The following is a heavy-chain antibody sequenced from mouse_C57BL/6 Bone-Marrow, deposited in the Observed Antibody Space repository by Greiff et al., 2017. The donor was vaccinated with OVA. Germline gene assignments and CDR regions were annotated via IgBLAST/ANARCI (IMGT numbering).Heavy chain of an antibody. Sequence: VKLVESGPGLVAPSQSLSNTCTVSGFSLTSYGVHWVRQPPGKGLEWLVVIWSDGSTTYNSALKSRLSISKDNSKSQVFLKMNSLQTDDTAMYYCARDDYDEGAWFAYWGQGTLVTVSA. CDR2: IWSDGST. V-gene: IGHV2-6*03. J-gene: IGHJ3*01. CDR1: GFSLTSYG. CDR3: ARDDYDEGAWFAY. D-gene: IGHD2-4*01.